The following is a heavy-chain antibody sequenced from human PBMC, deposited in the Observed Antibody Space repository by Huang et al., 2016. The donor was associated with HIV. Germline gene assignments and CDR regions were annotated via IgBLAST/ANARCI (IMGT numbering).Heavy chain of an antibody. D-gene: IGHD5-18*01. CDR3: ARPLLGYSNGYYFDN. Sequence: EVQLVQSGAVVKKPGESLKISCKGSGYRFTNYWIGWVRQMPGNGLEWMGIIYPGYADNKYSPSFQGQVTISADKSVSTAYLQWSRLKASDSAVYYCARPLLGYSNGYYFDNWGQGTLVTVSS. CDR2: IYPGYADN. CDR1: GYRFTNYW. J-gene: IGHJ4*02. V-gene: IGHV5-51*03.